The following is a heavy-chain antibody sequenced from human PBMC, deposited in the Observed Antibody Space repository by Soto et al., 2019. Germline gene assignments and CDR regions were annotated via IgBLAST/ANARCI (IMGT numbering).Heavy chain of an antibody. V-gene: IGHV3-53*01. Sequence: EVQLAESGGGLIQSGGSLRLSCAVSGFTVSASYINWVRQAPGKGLEWVSVMYRDGRTYYADSVEGRFTLSRDNSKNSVSLQMNSLRAEDTAVYYCARDPHDYGVYGGLDLWGQGTLVTVSS. CDR2: MYRDGRT. D-gene: IGHD4-17*01. J-gene: IGHJ5*02. CDR3: ARDPHDYGVYGGLDL. CDR1: GFTVSASY.